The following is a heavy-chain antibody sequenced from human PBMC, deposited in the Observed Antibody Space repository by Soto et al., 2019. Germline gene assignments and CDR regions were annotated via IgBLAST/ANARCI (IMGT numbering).Heavy chain of an antibody. Sequence: PSETLSLTCTVSGASISSGVYYWNWIRQHPGKGLEWIGYIYHSGSTYYSPSLKSRATISVDTSKNQFSLKLSSVTAADTAVYYCARGGTYHELGPDNGGQGTLVPVPS. J-gene: IGHJ4*02. CDR2: IYHSGST. D-gene: IGHD3-16*01. CDR1: GASISSGVYY. CDR3: ARGGTYHELGPDN. V-gene: IGHV4-31*03.